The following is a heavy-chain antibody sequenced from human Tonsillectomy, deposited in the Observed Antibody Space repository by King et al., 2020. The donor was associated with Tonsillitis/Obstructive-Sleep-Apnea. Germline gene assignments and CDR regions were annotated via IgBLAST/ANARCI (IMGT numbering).Heavy chain of an antibody. CDR3: AKNDGITLVRGVIKYYYYLDV. Sequence: VQLVESGGGLVQPGGSLRLSCAASGFTFSSYAMSWVRQAPGKGLEWVSAISGGGGSTYYADSVQGRFTISSDSSKNTLYLQMNGLRAEDKAVYYCAKNDGITLVRGVIKYYYYLDVWGKGTTVTVSS. CDR1: GFTFSSYA. V-gene: IGHV3-23*04. CDR2: ISGGGGST. J-gene: IGHJ6*03. D-gene: IGHD3-10*01.